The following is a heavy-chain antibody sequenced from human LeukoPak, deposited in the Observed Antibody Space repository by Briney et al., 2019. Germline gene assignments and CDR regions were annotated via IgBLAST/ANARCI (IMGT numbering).Heavy chain of an antibody. J-gene: IGHJ4*02. D-gene: IGHD1-26*01. CDR1: GFTFSSYS. CDR2: IGSSGSYI. Sequence: GGSLRLSCAASGFTFSSYSMNWVRQAPGKGLECVSSIGSSGSYINYADSVKGRFTISRDNAKNSLYLQMNSLRVEDTAVYYCARVKVGASDYWGQGTLVTVSS. CDR3: ARVKVGASDY. V-gene: IGHV3-21*01.